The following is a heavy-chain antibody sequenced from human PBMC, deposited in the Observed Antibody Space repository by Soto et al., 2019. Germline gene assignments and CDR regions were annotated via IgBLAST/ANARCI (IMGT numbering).Heavy chain of an antibody. CDR2: IYYSGAA. D-gene: IGHD6-19*01. Sequence: PSETLSLTCTVSGGSISGSRYYWGWIRQPPGKGLEWIGTIYYSGAAYYNPSLKSRVTVSVDTSRNQFSMKLNSVTAADTAVYYGTDMLGQWLPRDWGPGTVVTVSS. V-gene: IGHV4-39*01. CDR3: TDMLGQWLPRD. J-gene: IGHJ4*02. CDR1: GGSISGSRYY.